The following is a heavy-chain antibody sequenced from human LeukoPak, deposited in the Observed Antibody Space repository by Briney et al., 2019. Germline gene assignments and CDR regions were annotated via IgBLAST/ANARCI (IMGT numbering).Heavy chain of an antibody. Sequence: GASVKVSCKASGGTFSSYAISWVRQAPGQGLEWMGRIIPILGIANYAQKFQGRVTMTTDTSTSTAYMELRSLRSADTAVYYCARDWLGYDWMDHWGQGTLVTVSS. J-gene: IGHJ4*02. CDR1: GGTFSSYA. V-gene: IGHV1-69*04. CDR3: ARDWLGYDWMDH. D-gene: IGHD5-12*01. CDR2: IIPILGIA.